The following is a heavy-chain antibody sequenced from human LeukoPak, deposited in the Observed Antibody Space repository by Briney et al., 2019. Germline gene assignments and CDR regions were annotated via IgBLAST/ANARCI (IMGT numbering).Heavy chain of an antibody. CDR1: GFTFSSYW. Sequence: GGSLRLSCAASGFTFSSYWMSWVRQAPGKGLEWVANIKQDGSEKYYLDSVKGRFTISRDNAKNTLYLQMNSLRAEDTAVYYCSRDSLSSCGGDCYSGLDVWGQGTTVTVSS. J-gene: IGHJ6*02. D-gene: IGHD2-21*02. CDR3: SRDSLSSCGGDCYSGLDV. CDR2: IKQDGSEK. V-gene: IGHV3-7*01.